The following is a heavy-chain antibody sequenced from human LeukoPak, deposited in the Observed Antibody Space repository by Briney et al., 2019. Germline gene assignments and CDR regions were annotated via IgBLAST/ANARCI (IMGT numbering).Heavy chain of an antibody. CDR3: ARDQKEGYSYGPYWYFDL. CDR1: GGSISSSSYY. Sequence: SETLSLTCTVSGGSISSSSYYWGWIRQPPGKGLEWIGSIYYSGSTYYNPSLKSRVTTSVDTSKNQFSLKLSSVTAADTAVYYCARDQKEGYSYGPYWYFDLWGRGTLVTVSS. CDR2: IYYSGST. D-gene: IGHD5-18*01. J-gene: IGHJ2*01. V-gene: IGHV4-39*07.